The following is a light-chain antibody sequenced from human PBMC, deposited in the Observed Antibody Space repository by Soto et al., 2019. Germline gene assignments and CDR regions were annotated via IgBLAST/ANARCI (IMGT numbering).Light chain of an antibody. Sequence: DIVITQSPLSLPVTPGEPASISCGSSQSLLHSNGKNYLDWYLQKPGQSPQLLIYLGSNRASGVPDRFSGSGSATDFTLNISRVEAEDVGVYYCMQGLQTPWTFGQGTKVDIK. CDR3: MQGLQTPWT. J-gene: IGKJ1*01. CDR2: LGS. V-gene: IGKV2-28*01. CDR1: QSLLHSNGKNY.